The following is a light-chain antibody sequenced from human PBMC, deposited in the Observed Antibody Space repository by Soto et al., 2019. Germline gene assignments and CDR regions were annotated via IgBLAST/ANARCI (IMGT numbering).Light chain of an antibody. CDR1: HSVSSSY. Sequence: EIVLTQSPGTLSLSPGERDTLSCRASHSVSSSYLAWYQQKPGQAPRLLIYGASSRATGIPDRFSGSGSGTDFTLTISRLEPEDFAVYYCQQHGSSPPTFGQGTKVDIK. CDR3: QQHGSSPPT. V-gene: IGKV3-20*01. CDR2: GAS. J-gene: IGKJ1*01.